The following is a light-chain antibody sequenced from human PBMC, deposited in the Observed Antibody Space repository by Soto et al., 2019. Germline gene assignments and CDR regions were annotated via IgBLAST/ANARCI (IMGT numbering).Light chain of an antibody. Sequence: QAVVTQPASVSGSPGQSITISCTGTSSDVGGYNYVSWYQHHPGKAPKLILFGVSDRPSGVSHRFSGSKSSNTASLTISGLQAEDAADYYCCSYTSISTVVFGGGTKLTVL. CDR2: GVS. CDR1: SSDVGGYNY. CDR3: CSYTSISTVV. V-gene: IGLV2-14*01. J-gene: IGLJ2*01.